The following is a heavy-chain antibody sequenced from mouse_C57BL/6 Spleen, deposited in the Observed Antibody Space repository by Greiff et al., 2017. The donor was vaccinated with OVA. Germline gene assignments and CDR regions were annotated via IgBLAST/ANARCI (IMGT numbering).Heavy chain of an antibody. CDR3: AQRLDY. J-gene: IGHJ2*01. CDR1: GYTFTDYY. D-gene: IGHD2-12*01. V-gene: IGHV1-26*01. CDR2: INPNNGGT. Sequence: VQLQQSGPELVKPGASVKISCKASGYTFTDYYMNWVKQSHGKSLEWIGDINPNNGGTSYNQKFKGKATLTVDKSSSTAYMELRSLTSEDSAVYYCAQRLDYWGQGTTLTVSS.